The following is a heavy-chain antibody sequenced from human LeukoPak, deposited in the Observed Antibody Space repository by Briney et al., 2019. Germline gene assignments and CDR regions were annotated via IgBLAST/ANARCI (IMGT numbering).Heavy chain of an antibody. Sequence: SETLSLTCTVSGGSVSSGSYYWSWIRQPPGKGLEWIGYIYYSGSTNYNPSLKSRVTISVDTSKNQFSLKLSSVTAADTAVYYCARAFCCGGSCYSVYWGQGTLVTVSS. CDR1: GGSVSSGSYY. D-gene: IGHD2-15*01. CDR3: ARAFCCGGSCYSVY. V-gene: IGHV4-61*01. CDR2: IYYSGST. J-gene: IGHJ4*02.